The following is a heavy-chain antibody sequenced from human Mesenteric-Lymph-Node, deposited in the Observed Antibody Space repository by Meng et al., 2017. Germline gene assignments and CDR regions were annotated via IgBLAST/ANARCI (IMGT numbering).Heavy chain of an antibody. CDR3: ARGFLSFVRVFDY. J-gene: IGHJ4*02. V-gene: IGHV4-30-4*01. D-gene: IGHD2/OR15-2a*01. Sequence: QVHRQESGPGLVKPSQTLSLTCSVSGGSISSGDSYWSWIRQPPGKGLEWIGEINHSGSTNYNPSLKSRVTISVDTSKNQFSLKLSSVTAADTAVYYCARGFLSFVRVFDYWGQGTLVTVSS. CDR2: INHSGST. CDR1: GGSISSGDSY.